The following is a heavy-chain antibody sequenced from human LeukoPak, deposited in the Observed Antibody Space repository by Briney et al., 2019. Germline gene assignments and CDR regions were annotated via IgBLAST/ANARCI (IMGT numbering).Heavy chain of an antibody. CDR1: GFTFSTYA. D-gene: IGHD4-17*01. J-gene: IGHJ4*02. CDR2: ITGGGDDI. CDR3: ARRDGDNDRGFDY. Sequence: GGSLRLSCAASGFTFSTYAMSWVRQAPGKGLEWVSAITGGGDDIYYADSVKGRFTISRDNSKNTLSLQMNSLRVEDAAVYYCARRDGDNDRGFDYWGQGTLVTVSS. V-gene: IGHV3-23*01.